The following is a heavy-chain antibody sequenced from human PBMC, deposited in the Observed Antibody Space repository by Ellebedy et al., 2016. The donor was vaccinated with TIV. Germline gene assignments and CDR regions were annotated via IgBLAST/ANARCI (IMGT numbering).Heavy chain of an antibody. J-gene: IGHJ2*01. D-gene: IGHD1-26*01. V-gene: IGHV3-23*01. CDR1: GFIFSSYA. CDR3: AKDPVGATTWYYDL. CDR2: ISGRGGST. Sequence: GESLKISXAASGFIFSSYAMTWVRQGPGKGLEWVSTISGRGGSTYHANSVKGRFTISRDNSKNTLYLQMNSLRAEDTAVYYCAKDPVGATTWYYDLWGRGTLVTVSS.